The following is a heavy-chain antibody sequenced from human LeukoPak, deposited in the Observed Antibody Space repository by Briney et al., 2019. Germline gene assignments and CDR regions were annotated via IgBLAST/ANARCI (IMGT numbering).Heavy chain of an antibody. CDR1: GFTFSDYY. Sequence: GGSLRLSCAASGFTFSDYYMGWIRQAPGKGLEWVSYISSSGSTIYYADSVKGRFTISRDNAKNSLYLQMNSLRAEDTAVYYCARVDTVGAFDYWGQGTLVTVSS. V-gene: IGHV3-11*01. CDR2: ISSSGSTI. CDR3: ARVDTVGAFDY. D-gene: IGHD1-26*01. J-gene: IGHJ4*02.